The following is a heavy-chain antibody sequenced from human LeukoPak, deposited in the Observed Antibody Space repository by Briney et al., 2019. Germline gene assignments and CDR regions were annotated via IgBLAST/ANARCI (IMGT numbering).Heavy chain of an antibody. V-gene: IGHV3-74*01. J-gene: IGHJ4*02. CDR2: IDSDGSGT. D-gene: IGHD5-24*01. CDR3: AKGGPQFFDY. CDR1: GLTLSGYW. Sequence: GGSLRLSCSASGLTLSGYWMHWVRQIPGKGLVWVSRIDSDGSGTSYADSVKGRFTISRDDVKNMLYLQMNSLRVEDTAIYYCAKGGPQFFDYWGQGTLVTVSS.